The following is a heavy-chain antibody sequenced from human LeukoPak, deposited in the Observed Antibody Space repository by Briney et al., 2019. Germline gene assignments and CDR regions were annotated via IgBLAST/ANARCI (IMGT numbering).Heavy chain of an antibody. CDR1: GYTFTGYY. D-gene: IGHD3-22*01. CDR2: INPNSGGT. V-gene: IGHV1-2*02. Sequence: ASLKVSCKASGYTFTGYYMHWVRQAPGQGLERMGWINPNSGGTNYAQKFQGRVTMTRDTSISTAYMELSRLRSDDTAVYYCARASGIAITMIVVVTSGIDYWGQGTLVTVSS. J-gene: IGHJ4*02. CDR3: ARASGIAITMIVVVTSGIDY.